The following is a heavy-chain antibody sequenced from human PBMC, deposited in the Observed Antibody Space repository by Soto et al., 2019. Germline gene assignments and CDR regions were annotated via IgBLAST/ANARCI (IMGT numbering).Heavy chain of an antibody. Sequence: RASVKVSCKASGYTFTSYAMHWVRQAPGQRLEWMGWINAGNGNTKYSQKFQGRVTITRDTSASTAYMELSSLRSEDTAVYYCARDWSRGDYDGWGMDVWGQGTTVTVSS. V-gene: IGHV1-3*01. CDR1: GYTFTSYA. D-gene: IGHD4-17*01. CDR2: INAGNGNT. J-gene: IGHJ6*02. CDR3: ARDWSRGDYDGWGMDV.